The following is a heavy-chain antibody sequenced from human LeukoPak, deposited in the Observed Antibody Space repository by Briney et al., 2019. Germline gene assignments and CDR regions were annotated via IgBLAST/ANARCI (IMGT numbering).Heavy chain of an antibody. CDR2: IKEDGSEK. Sequence: GGSLRLSCATSGFTLSSYWMSWVRQAPGKGLEWVANIKEDGSEKYYVDSVKGRFTISRDNAKNSLYLHMNSLTAEDTAMYYCARDWVAGVPFDAFDIWGQGTMVSVSS. CDR1: GFTLSSYW. V-gene: IGHV3-7*03. J-gene: IGHJ3*02. D-gene: IGHD3-10*01. CDR3: ARDWVAGVPFDAFDI.